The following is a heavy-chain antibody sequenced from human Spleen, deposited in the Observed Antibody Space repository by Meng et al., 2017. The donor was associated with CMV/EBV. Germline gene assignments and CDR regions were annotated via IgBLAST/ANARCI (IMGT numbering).Heavy chain of an antibody. CDR1: ASISRSDYR. CDR2: FYFSGTT. V-gene: IGHV4-39*07. Sequence: ASISRSDYRWGSIRQPPGETLEWIGNFYFSGTTYYNPSLKSRVAISVDTSKNQFSLKVSSVTAADTAVYYCARGGPRQRWGNNWFDPWGQGTLVTVSS. CDR3: ARGGPRQRWGNNWFDP. D-gene: IGHD5-24*01. J-gene: IGHJ5*02.